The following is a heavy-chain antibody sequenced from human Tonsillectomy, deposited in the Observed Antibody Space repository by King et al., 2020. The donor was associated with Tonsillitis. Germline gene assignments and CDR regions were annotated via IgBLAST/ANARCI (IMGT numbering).Heavy chain of an antibody. V-gene: IGHV3-48*04. CDR3: ARGSYGH. CDR1: GFTFSSYS. D-gene: IGHD4-17*01. J-gene: IGHJ4*02. Sequence: DVQLVESGGGLVQPGGSLRLSCEASGFTFSSYSMNWVRQAPGKGLEWVSYISTITSTIYYADSVKGRFTISRDNAKNSLYLHMNSLRAEDTAVYYCARGSYGHWGQGTLVTVSS. CDR2: ISTITSTI.